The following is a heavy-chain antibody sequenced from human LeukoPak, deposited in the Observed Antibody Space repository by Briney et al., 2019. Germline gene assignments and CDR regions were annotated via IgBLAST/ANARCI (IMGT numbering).Heavy chain of an antibody. Sequence: ASVKVSCKASGGTFISYAISWVRQAPGQGLEWMGGIIPIFGTANYAQKFQGRVTITADESTSTAYMELSSLRSEDTAVYYCARDDIVVVVAATNYYYYGMDVWGQGTTVTVSS. CDR1: GGTFISYA. V-gene: IGHV1-69*13. CDR2: IIPIFGTA. CDR3: ARDDIVVVVAATNYYYYGMDV. J-gene: IGHJ6*02. D-gene: IGHD2-15*01.